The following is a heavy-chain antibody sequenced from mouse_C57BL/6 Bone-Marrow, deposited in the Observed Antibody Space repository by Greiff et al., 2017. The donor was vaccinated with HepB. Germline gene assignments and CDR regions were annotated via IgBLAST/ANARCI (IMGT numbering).Heavy chain of an antibody. J-gene: IGHJ1*03. CDR2: IHPNSGST. CDR3: ARGRTTVVALDWYFDV. D-gene: IGHD1-1*01. V-gene: IGHV1-64*01. CDR1: GYTFTSYW. Sequence: VQLQQPGAELVKPGASVKLSCKASGYTFTSYWMHWVKQRPGQGLEWIGMIHPNSGSTNYNEKFKSKATLTVDKSSSTAYMQLSSLTSEDSAVYYCARGRTTVVALDWYFDVWGTGTTVTVSS.